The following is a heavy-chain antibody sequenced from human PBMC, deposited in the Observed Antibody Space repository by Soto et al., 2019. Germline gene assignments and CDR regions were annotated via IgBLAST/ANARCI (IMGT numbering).Heavy chain of an antibody. V-gene: IGHV2-5*02. CDR3: AREYYDILTDDYYYYMDV. Sequence: QITLKESGPTLVKPTQTLTLTCTFSGFSLSTSGVGVGWIRQPPGKALEWLALIYWDDDKRYSPSLKSRLTITKGTSKNPVVLTMTNMDPVDTATYYCAREYYDILTDDYYYYMDVWGKGTTVTVSS. J-gene: IGHJ6*03. CDR1: GFSLSTSGVG. D-gene: IGHD3-9*01. CDR2: IYWDDDK.